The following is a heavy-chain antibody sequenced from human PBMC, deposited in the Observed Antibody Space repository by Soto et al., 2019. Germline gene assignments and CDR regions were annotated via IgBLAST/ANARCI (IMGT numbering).Heavy chain of an antibody. CDR2: IKSKTDGGTT. Sequence: GGSLRLSCAASGFTFSNAWMNWVRQAPGKGLEWVGRIKSKTDGGTTDYAAPVKGRFTISRDDSKNTLYLQMNSRKTADTAVYYCTTDLLDTAMGVYYYYYGMDVGGQGTTVTASS. CDR3: TTDLLDTAMGVYYYYYGMDV. D-gene: IGHD5-18*01. CDR1: GFTFSNAW. V-gene: IGHV3-15*07. J-gene: IGHJ6*02.